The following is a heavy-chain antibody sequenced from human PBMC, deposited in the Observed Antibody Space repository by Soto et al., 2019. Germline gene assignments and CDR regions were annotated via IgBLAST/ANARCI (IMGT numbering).Heavy chain of an antibody. CDR1: GGSISGYY. CDR2: LYDSET. V-gene: IGHV4-59*01. CDR3: ARDGVSVVRGYMDV. Sequence: QVQLQESGPGLVKPSETLSLTCTVSGGSISGYYWSWVRQLPGKGLEWIGYLYDSETDYNPSLKSRLTISADTSKNLLFLKLTSVTAADTATYFCARDGVSVVRGYMDVWGKGTTVTVTS. J-gene: IGHJ6*03. D-gene: IGHD3-10*01.